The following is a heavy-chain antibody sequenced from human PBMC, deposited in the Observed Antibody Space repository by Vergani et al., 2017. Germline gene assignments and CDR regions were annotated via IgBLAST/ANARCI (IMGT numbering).Heavy chain of an antibody. J-gene: IGHJ6*02. D-gene: IGHD3-16*01. CDR2: IYYTGSA. CDR3: ARHDSGHYDASYYGLDV. Sequence: QLQLHKSGPGLVKPSETLSLTCTLSGGSISSSSHFWGWLRQTPGKGLEWIGSIYYTGSAYYNPSLKSRVSISVDASKNQFSLKLSSLTAADSAVYYCARHDSGHYDASYYGLDVWGQGTTVTVSS. CDR1: GGSISSSSHF. V-gene: IGHV4-39*01.